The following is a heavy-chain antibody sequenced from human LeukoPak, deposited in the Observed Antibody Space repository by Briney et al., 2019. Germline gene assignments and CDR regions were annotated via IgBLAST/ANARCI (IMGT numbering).Heavy chain of an antibody. D-gene: IGHD3-3*01. CDR3: ARSAIYDFRSGYHAFDY. CDR1: GYSISSGYY. J-gene: IGHJ4*02. Sequence: PSETLSLTCAVSGYSISSGYYWGWIREPPGKGLEWIGSIYHSGSTYYNPSLRSRVTISVDTSKDQFSLKLSSVTAADTAVYYCARSAIYDFRSGYHAFDYWGQGTLVTVSS. CDR2: IYHSGST. V-gene: IGHV4-38-2*01.